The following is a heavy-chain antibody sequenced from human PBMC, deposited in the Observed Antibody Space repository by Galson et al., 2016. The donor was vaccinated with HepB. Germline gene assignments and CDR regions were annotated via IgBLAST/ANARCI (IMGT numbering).Heavy chain of an antibody. J-gene: IGHJ4*02. V-gene: IGHV3-33*01. CDR1: GFSFSSYG. CDR3: GRGGRNWYTAVDH. CDR2: IWNDGSEK. D-gene: IGHD1-1*01. Sequence: SLRLSCAPSGFSFSSYGFHWVRQAPGKGPEWVAVIWNDGSEKLYADSVKGRFTISRDDSENTLYLQMNSLRAEDTAIYYCGRGGRNWYTAVDHWGQGTLVSVSS.